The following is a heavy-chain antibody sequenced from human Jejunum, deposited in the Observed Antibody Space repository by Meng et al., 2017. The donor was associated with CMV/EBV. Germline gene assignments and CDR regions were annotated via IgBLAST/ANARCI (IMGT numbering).Heavy chain of an antibody. D-gene: IGHD2-2*02. J-gene: IGHJ4*02. Sequence: GFTFSNDAMYWVRRAPGKGLEWVAVISYDGRDNYYADSVKGRFTIFRDNSKNTLDLQMNSLRAEDTAVYFCARGRVSYTSWSSQGNWGQGALVTVSS. CDR2: ISYDGRDN. V-gene: IGHV3-30*04. CDR3: ARGRVSYTSWSSQGN. CDR1: GFTFSNDA.